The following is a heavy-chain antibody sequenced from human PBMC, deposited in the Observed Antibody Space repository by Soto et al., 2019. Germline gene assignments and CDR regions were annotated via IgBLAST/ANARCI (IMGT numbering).Heavy chain of an antibody. CDR1: GYTFTSYG. CDR3: ARLDSSGYYLFRWAFDI. D-gene: IGHD3-22*01. J-gene: IGHJ3*02. Sequence: ASVKVSCKASGYTFTSYGISWVRQAPGQGLEWMGWISAYNGNTNYAQKLQGRVTMTTDTSTSTAYMELRSLRSDDTAVYYCARLDSSGYYLFRWAFDIWGQGTMVTVSS. V-gene: IGHV1-18*01. CDR2: ISAYNGNT.